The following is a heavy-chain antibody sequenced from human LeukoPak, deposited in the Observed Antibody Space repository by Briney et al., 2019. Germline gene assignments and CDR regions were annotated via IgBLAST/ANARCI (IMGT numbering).Heavy chain of an antibody. CDR3: AKIGSPVIRRYYFDS. D-gene: IGHD2-21*01. CDR1: GFSFSTCG. CDR2: VSGSGGST. V-gene: IGHV3-23*01. Sequence: GGSLRLSCAASGFSFSTCGMSWVRQAPGKGLEWVSTVSGSGGSTYYADFVKGRFSISRDNSKNTLFLLMNTLRAEDTATYYCAKIGSPVIRRYYFDSWGQGTLVTVSS. J-gene: IGHJ4*02.